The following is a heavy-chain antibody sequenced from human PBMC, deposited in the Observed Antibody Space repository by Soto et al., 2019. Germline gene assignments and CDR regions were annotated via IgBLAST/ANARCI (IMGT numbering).Heavy chain of an antibody. D-gene: IGHD4-17*01. CDR1: GGSISGYY. Sequence: SETLSLTCTVSGGSISGYYWSWIRKSPEKGLEYIGYISYSGSTNYNPSLKSRVTTSLDTSKNQFSLNLRSVTAADTAVYYCASMGYRYGSDRYPIDYPGQRTPDPVSS. V-gene: IGHV4-59*08. CDR2: ISYSGST. CDR3: ASMGYRYGSDRYPIDY. J-gene: IGHJ4*02.